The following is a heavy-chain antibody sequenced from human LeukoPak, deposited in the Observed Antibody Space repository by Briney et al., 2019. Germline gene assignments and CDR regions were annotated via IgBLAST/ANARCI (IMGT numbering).Heavy chain of an antibody. Sequence: PGGSLRLSCAASGFTFSTYAMHWVRQAPGKGLEWVAVISYDGSSKYYADSVKGRFTISRDDAKNSLYLQMNSLRAEDTAVYYCARKGAGYSGYGIDYWGQGTLVTVSS. D-gene: IGHD5-12*01. CDR2: ISYDGSSK. CDR1: GFTFSTYA. CDR3: ARKGAGYSGYGIDY. V-gene: IGHV3-30*04. J-gene: IGHJ4*02.